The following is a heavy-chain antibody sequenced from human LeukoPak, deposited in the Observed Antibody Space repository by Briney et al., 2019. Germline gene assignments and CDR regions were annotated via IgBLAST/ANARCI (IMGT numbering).Heavy chain of an antibody. D-gene: IGHD6-19*01. Sequence: RGSLRLSCAASGFSFNSYWMTWVRQPPGRKLAWVANIDPAGTDTYHADPVKGRFTISRDNAKNLVYLQMNTLMAEDTAVYSCGRFGYVAGIDLWGQGTLVTVSS. CDR3: GRFGYVAGIDL. V-gene: IGHV3-7*01. CDR1: GFSFNSYW. J-gene: IGHJ4*02. CDR2: IDPAGTDT.